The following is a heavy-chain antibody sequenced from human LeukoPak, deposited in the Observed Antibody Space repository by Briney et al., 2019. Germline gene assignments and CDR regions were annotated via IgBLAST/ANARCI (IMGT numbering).Heavy chain of an antibody. J-gene: IGHJ4*02. V-gene: IGHV3-66*01. CDR3: ARDSPLNYYDSSGYLDY. D-gene: IGHD3-22*01. CDR1: GFTVSSNY. Sequence: SGGSLRLSCAASGFTVSSNYMSWVRQAPGKGLEWVSVFYSGGSTYYADSVKGRFTISRDNSKNTLYLQMNSLRAEDTAVYYCARDSPLNYYDSSGYLDYWGQGTLVTVSS. CDR2: FYSGGST.